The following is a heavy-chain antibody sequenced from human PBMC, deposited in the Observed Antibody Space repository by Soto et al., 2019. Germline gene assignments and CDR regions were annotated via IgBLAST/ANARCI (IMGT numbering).Heavy chain of an antibody. CDR3: AKDPQHLQH. V-gene: IGHV3-21*04. Sequence: GGSLLLSCAASGFTFSSYSMNWVRQAPGKELEWVSSISSSSSYIYYAYSVKCRFTISRDNAKNSLYLQMNSLRAEENAVYYCAKDPQHLQHSGQGNLVIVSS. CDR2: ISSSSSYI. CDR1: GFTFSSYS. J-gene: IGHJ1*01.